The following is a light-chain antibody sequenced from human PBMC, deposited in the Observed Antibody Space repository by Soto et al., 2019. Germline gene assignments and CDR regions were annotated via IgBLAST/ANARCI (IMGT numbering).Light chain of an antibody. CDR2: GAS. Sequence: EIVLTQSPATLSLSPGDRDTISCRASESVSSSYLAWYQQKPGQATRLLIYGASSRATGTPDRFSGSGSGTDFTLNISRLEPEDFAVYYCQHYGSSPTWTFGQGTKVDI. CDR1: ESVSSSY. V-gene: IGKV3-20*01. J-gene: IGKJ1*01. CDR3: QHYGSSPTWT.